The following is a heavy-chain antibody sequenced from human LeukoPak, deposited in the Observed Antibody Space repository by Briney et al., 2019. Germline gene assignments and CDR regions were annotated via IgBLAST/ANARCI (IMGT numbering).Heavy chain of an antibody. CDR2: IYYSGST. CDR3: ARGWFGEFHFDY. V-gene: IGHV4-59*01. D-gene: IGHD3-10*01. CDR1: GGSISSYY. J-gene: IGHJ4*02. Sequence: SETLSLTCTVSGGSISSYYWSWIRQPPGKGLEWIGYIYYSGSTNYNPSFKSRVTISVDTSKNQFSLKLSSVTAADTAVYYCARGWFGEFHFDYWGQGTLVTVSS.